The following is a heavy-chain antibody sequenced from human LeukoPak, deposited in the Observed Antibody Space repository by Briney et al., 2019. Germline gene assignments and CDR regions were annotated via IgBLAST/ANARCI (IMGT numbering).Heavy chain of an antibody. V-gene: IGHV3-33*06. J-gene: IGHJ4*02. CDR1: GFIFKTYA. CDR3: AKDQAWLRFDY. D-gene: IGHD5-12*01. CDR2: IWYDGSNK. Sequence: PGGSLRLSCAASGFIFKTYAMHWARQAPGKGLEWVTMIWYDGSNKYYGDSVKGRFTISRDNSKNTLYLQMNSLRAEDTAVYYCAKDQAWLRFDYWGQGTLVTVSS.